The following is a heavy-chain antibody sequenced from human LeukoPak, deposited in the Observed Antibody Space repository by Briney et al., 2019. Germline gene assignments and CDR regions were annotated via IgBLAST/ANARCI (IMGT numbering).Heavy chain of an antibody. CDR2: IIPILGIA. CDR3: ARDWLQFWFDP. Sequence: SVKVSCKASGYTFTSYGISWVRQAPGQGLEWMGRIIPILGIANYAQKFQGRVTITADKSTSTAYMELSSLRSEDTAVYYCARDWLQFWFDPWGQGTLVTVSS. V-gene: IGHV1-69*04. D-gene: IGHD5-24*01. CDR1: GYTFTSYG. J-gene: IGHJ5*02.